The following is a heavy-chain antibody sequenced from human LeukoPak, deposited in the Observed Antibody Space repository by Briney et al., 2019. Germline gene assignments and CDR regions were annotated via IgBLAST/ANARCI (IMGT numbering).Heavy chain of an antibody. CDR1: GFTFSSYA. D-gene: IGHD5-18*01. CDR2: ISYDGSNK. CDR3: AKGPWIQLWLLFDY. Sequence: GGSLRLSCAASGFTFSSYAMHWVRQAPGKGLEWVAVISYDGSNKCYADSVKGRFTISRDNSKNTLYLQMNSLRAEDTAVYYCAKGPWIQLWLLFDYWGQGTLVTVSS. J-gene: IGHJ4*02. V-gene: IGHV3-30-3*01.